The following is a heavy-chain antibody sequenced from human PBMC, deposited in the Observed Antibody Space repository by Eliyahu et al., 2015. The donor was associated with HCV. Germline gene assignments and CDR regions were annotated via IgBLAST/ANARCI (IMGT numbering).Heavy chain of an antibody. Sequence: EVQLVXSGXGLVQPGRSXRXSCXASGFTFDDYAMHWVRQAPGKGLEWVSGISWNSGSIGYADSVKGRFTISRDNAKNSLYLQMNSLRAEDTALYYCAKVAVGWGYAFDIWGQGTMVTVSS. CDR3: AKVAVGWGYAFDI. J-gene: IGHJ3*02. V-gene: IGHV3-9*01. D-gene: IGHD6-19*01. CDR2: ISWNSGSI. CDR1: GFTFDDYA.